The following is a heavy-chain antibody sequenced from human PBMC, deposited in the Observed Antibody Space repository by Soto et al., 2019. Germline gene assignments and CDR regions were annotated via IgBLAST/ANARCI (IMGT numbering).Heavy chain of an antibody. Sequence: EVQLVESGGGLVKPGGSLRLSCAASGFTFSSYSMNWVRQAPGKGLEWVSSISSSSSYIYYADSVKGRFTISRDNVKNALYLQMNSLRAEDTAVYYCARDSLDIVVVVASYPASYFDYWGQGTLVTVSS. V-gene: IGHV3-21*01. J-gene: IGHJ4*02. CDR1: GFTFSSYS. D-gene: IGHD2-15*01. CDR3: ARDSLDIVVVVASYPASYFDY. CDR2: ISSSSSYI.